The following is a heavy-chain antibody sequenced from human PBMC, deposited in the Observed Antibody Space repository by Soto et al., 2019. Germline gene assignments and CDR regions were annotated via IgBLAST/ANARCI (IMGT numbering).Heavy chain of an antibody. CDR1: GGSISRGGYY. V-gene: IGHV4-31*03. CDR2: IYYSGST. Sequence: TLSLTCPVSGGSISRGGYYWSWIRQHPGKGLEWIGYIYYSGSTYYNPSLKSRVTISVDTSKNQFSLKLSSVTAADTAVYYCARYSDYGDLRGALDIWGQGTMVTVSS. J-gene: IGHJ3*02. D-gene: IGHD4-17*01. CDR3: ARYSDYGDLRGALDI.